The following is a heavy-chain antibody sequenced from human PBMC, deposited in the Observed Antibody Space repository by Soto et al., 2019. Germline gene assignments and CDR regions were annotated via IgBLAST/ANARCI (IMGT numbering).Heavy chain of an antibody. CDR2: ISGSGGST. CDR1: GFTFSSYA. D-gene: IGHD3-3*01. CDR3: AKPHLYYDFWSGYSH. Sequence: PGGSLRLSCAASGFTFSSYAMSWVRQAPGKGLEWVSAISGSGGSTYYADSVKGRFTISRDNSKNTLYLQMNSLRAEDTAVYYCAKPHLYYDFWSGYSHWGQGTLVTVSS. J-gene: IGHJ4*02. V-gene: IGHV3-23*01.